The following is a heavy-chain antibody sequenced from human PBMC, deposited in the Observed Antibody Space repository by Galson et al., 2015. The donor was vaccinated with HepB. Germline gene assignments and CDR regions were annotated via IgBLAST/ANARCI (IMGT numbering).Heavy chain of an antibody. D-gene: IGHD2-2*01. CDR1: GFSFSNYA. CDR2: ISYDGSNK. CDR3: AKGEDIVVVPGTMLLYYYGMDV. J-gene: IGHJ6*02. Sequence: SLRLSCAASGFSFSNYAMSWVRQAPGKGLEWVAVISYDGSNKYYADSVKGRFTISRDNSKNTLYLQMNSLRAEDTAVYYCAKGEDIVVVPGTMLLYYYGMDVWGQGTTVTVSS. V-gene: IGHV3-30*18.